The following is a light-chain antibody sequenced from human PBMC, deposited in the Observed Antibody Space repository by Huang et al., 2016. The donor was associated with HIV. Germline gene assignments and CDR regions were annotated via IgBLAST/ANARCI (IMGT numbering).Light chain of an antibody. CDR2: GAS. Sequence: EIVMTQSPATLSVSPGERATLSCRASQSFSSNLAWYQQKPGQAPRLLIYGASTRATSIPARFSGSGSGTEFTLTISSLQSEDFAVYYCQQYNNWPPVFGGGTKVEIK. V-gene: IGKV3-15*01. J-gene: IGKJ4*01. CDR3: QQYNNWPPV. CDR1: QSFSSN.